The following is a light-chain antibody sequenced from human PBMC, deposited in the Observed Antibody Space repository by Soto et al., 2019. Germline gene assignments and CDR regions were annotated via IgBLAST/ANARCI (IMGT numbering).Light chain of an antibody. Sequence: QSALTQPASVSGSPGQSITISCTGSSSDVGGYNYVSWYQQHPGKAPQLMIYEVSNRPSGVSNRFSGSKSGNTASLTISGLQTEDEADYYCSSYTSTSSNFVFGGGTKAPS. V-gene: IGLV2-14*01. CDR1: SSDVGGYNY. J-gene: IGLJ1*01. CDR2: EVS. CDR3: SSYTSTSSNFV.